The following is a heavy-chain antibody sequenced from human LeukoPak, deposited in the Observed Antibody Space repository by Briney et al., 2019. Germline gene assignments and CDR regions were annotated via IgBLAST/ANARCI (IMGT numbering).Heavy chain of an antibody. CDR1: GFTFSSYL. D-gene: IGHD3-10*01. Sequence: GGSLRLSCAASGFTFSSYLMHWARQAPGKGLVWVSRISSDGVSTTYADSVKGRFSISRDNAKNTLYLQMNSLRAEDTAVYYCASETYYYGSRSSYKGQFWGQGTLVTVSS. CDR3: ASETYYYGSRSSYKGQF. V-gene: IGHV3-74*01. CDR2: ISSDGVST. J-gene: IGHJ4*02.